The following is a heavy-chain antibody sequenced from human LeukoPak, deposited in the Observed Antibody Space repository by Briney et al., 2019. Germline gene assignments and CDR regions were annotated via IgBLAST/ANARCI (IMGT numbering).Heavy chain of an antibody. Sequence: GGSLRLSCVASGFTFSTYSMNWVRQAPGKWLEWVSYISSSGSTIYYADSVKGRFTISRDNAKNSLYLQMNSLRAEDTAVYYCAELGITMIGGVWGKGTTVTISS. CDR3: AELGITMIGGV. D-gene: IGHD3-10*02. CDR1: GFTFSTYS. V-gene: IGHV3-48*03. J-gene: IGHJ6*04. CDR2: ISSSGSTI.